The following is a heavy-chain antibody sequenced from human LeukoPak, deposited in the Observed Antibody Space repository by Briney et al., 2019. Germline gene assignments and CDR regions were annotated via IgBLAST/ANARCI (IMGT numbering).Heavy chain of an antibody. D-gene: IGHD3-10*01. CDR3: AKDKTRVIMGSLDY. J-gene: IGHJ4*02. V-gene: IGHV3-33*06. Sequence: GRSLRLSCAASGFTFSSYGMHWVRQAPGKGLEWVAVIWYDGSNKYYADSVKGRFTISRDNSKNKLYLQMNSLRAEDTAVYYCAKDKTRVIMGSLDYWGQGTLVTVSS. CDR1: GFTFSSYG. CDR2: IWYDGSNK.